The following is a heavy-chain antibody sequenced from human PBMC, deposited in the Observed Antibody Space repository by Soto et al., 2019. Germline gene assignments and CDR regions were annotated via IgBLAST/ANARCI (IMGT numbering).Heavy chain of an antibody. J-gene: IGHJ3*02. CDR2: INAYNGHT. D-gene: IGHD3-3*01. CDR1: GYTFTSSA. CDR3: GRDRYYYDFWRTYSDAFDM. V-gene: IGHV1-3*01. Sequence: QVQLVQSGAEVKKPGASVKVSCKASGYTFTSSAIHWVRQAPGQRLEWMGWINAYNGHTKYSQKFQGRVTITRDTSASTAYMELSSLRSEDTAVYYCGRDRYYYDFWRTYSDAFDMWGQWTMVTGSS.